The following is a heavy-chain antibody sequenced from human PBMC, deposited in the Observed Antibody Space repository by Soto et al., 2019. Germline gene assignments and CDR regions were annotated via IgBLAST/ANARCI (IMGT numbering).Heavy chain of an antibody. D-gene: IGHD3-10*01. CDR3: VREPRLLIWFGEPQD. V-gene: IGHV4-31*03. CDR2: VYYNGTT. Sequence: SETLSLTCRVSGGSIGSPNFYWSWIRQHPGKGLEWLGYVYYNGTTYYNPSLKSRVSISVDTSKNQFSLKLSSVSAADTAVYFCVREPRLLIWFGEPQDWGRGTLVTVSS. J-gene: IGHJ4*02. CDR1: GGSIGSPNFY.